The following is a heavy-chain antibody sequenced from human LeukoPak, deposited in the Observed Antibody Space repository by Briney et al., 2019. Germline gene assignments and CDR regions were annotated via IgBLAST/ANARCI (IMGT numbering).Heavy chain of an antibody. V-gene: IGHV1-2*02. CDR3: ARSAGVRTIAVAGTCFDY. CDR2: INPYSGGT. D-gene: IGHD6-19*01. CDR1: GYTFTGYY. Sequence: ASVKVSCKASGYTFTGYYIHWVRQAPGQGLEWMGWINPYSGGTNYAQKFQGRVTMTRDTSISTAYIELSSLRSDDTAVFYCARSAGVRTIAVAGTCFDYWGQGTLVTVSS. J-gene: IGHJ4*02.